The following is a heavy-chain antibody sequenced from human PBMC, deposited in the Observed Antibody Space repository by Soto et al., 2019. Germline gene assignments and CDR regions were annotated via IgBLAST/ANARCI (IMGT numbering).Heavy chain of an antibody. V-gene: IGHV1-18*01. J-gene: IGHJ6*02. CDR1: GYHLTSYG. D-gene: IGHD3-9*01. Sequence: QVQLVQSGAEVKKPGASVKVSCKASGYHLTSYGISWVRQAPGQGLEWMGWISAYNGDTNYAQKFQGRGTLTTDTSTSTAYMELRSLRTDDTAVYYCATTTGYSYYDYGMGVWGQGTTVTISS. CDR2: ISAYNGDT. CDR3: ATTTGYSYYDYGMGV.